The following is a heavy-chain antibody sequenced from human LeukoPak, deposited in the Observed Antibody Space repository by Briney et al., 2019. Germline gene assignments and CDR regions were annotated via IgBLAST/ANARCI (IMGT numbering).Heavy chain of an antibody. J-gene: IGHJ4*02. CDR3: ARYSSSGKGDY. D-gene: IGHD6-13*01. CDR2: IYHGRST. V-gene: IGHV4-38-2*01. Sequence: PSETLSLTCSVSGYSISSGYDWGWIRQPPGKGLEWIWNIYHGRSTYYNSSLRSRVTMSVDTSKNQFSLQLSSVTAADTAVYYCARYSSSGKGDYWGQGTLVTVSS. CDR1: GYSISSGYD.